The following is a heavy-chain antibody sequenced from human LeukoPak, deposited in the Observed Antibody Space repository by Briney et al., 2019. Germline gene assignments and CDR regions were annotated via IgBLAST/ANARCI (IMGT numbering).Heavy chain of an antibody. CDR3: ARAPEFSSGWLLDC. D-gene: IGHD6-19*01. CDR2: IHTSGST. CDR1: GGSISSYY. V-gene: IGHV4-4*07. J-gene: IGHJ4*02. Sequence: SETLSLTCSVSGGSISSYYGSWIRQSAGKGLEWIGRIHTSGSTNYNPSPKSRVTMSVDTSKNQFSLKVSFVSAADTGVYYCARAPEFSSGWLLDCWGQGSLVTVSS.